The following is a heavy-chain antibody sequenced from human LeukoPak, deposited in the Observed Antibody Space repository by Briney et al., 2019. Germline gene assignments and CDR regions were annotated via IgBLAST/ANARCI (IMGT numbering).Heavy chain of an antibody. Sequence: SETLSLTCSVSGYSIGSGYDWAWIRQAPGKGLEWIGSINSSGRTYYNPPLKSRVTISVDTSKNQFSLKLSSVTAADTAVYYCARVRDSGYLWDFDLWGRGTLVTVSS. J-gene: IGHJ2*01. V-gene: IGHV4-38-2*02. CDR2: INSSGRT. CDR3: ARVRDSGYLWDFDL. D-gene: IGHD5-12*01. CDR1: GYSIGSGYD.